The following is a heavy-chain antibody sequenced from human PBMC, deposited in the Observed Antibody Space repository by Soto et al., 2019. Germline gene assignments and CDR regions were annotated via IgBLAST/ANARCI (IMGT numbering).Heavy chain of an antibody. CDR3: ASPPSDTRGRPQFDD. CDR1: GYGFTTFW. V-gene: IGHV5-51*01. J-gene: IGHJ4*02. CDR2: IYHADSDT. Sequence: GESLKISCKGSGYGFTTFWIGWVRQMPGKGLEWMGMIYHADSDTRYSPSFQGQVTISADKSINTAYLQWSSLKASDTAMYYCASPPSDTRGRPQFDDWGQGTRVTVSS.